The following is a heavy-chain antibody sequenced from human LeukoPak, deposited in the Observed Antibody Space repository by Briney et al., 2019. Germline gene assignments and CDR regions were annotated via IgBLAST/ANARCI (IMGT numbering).Heavy chain of an antibody. V-gene: IGHV1-18*01. Sequence: SVKVSCKASAYMFTSYGISWVRQAPGQGLEWMGWISAYNGNTNYAQRLQGRVTMTTDTPTSTVYMELRSLRSDDTAVYYCARDRTAFWSGRHYYYGMDVWGQGTTVTVSS. CDR1: AYMFTSYG. CDR2: ISAYNGNT. CDR3: ARDRTAFWSGRHYYYGMDV. J-gene: IGHJ6*02. D-gene: IGHD3-3*01.